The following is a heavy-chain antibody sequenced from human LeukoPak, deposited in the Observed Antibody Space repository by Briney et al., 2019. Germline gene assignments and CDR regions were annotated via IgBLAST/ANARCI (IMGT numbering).Heavy chain of an antibody. V-gene: IGHV3-23*01. CDR3: AKAVGRYCSGGSCYMDW. CDR2: ISSSGGST. Sequence: GGSLRLSCAASGFTFSSYAMSWVRQAPGKGLECVSVISSSGGSTYYADSVKGRFTISRDNSKNTLYLQMNSLRAEDTAVYYCAKAVGRYCSGGSCYMDWWGQGTLVTVPS. CDR1: GFTFSSYA. J-gene: IGHJ4*02. D-gene: IGHD2-15*01.